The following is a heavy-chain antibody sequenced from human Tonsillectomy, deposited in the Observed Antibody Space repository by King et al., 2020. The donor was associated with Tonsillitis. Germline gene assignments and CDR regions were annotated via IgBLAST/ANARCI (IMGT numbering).Heavy chain of an antibody. V-gene: IGHV3-33*05. CDR2: ISYDGNNK. CDR1: GFTFSSYD. CDR3: ARELDDYIFDY. D-gene: IGHD4/OR15-4a*01. J-gene: IGHJ4*02. Sequence: VQLVESGGGVVQPGRSLRLSCAASGFTFSSYDIHWVRQAPGKGLEWVAVISYDGNNKYYADSVQGRFTISRDNSKNSLYLQMNSLRAEDTAVYYCARELDDYIFDYWGQGTLVTVSS.